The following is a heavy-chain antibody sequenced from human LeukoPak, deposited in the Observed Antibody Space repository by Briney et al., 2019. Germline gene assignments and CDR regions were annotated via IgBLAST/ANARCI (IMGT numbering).Heavy chain of an antibody. V-gene: IGHV4-34*01. CDR2: INHSGST. Sequence: PSETLSLTCSVSGGSISSYYWSWIRQPPGKGLEWIGEINHSGSTNYNPSLKSRVTISVDTSKNQFSLKLSSVTAADTAVYYCARGDSSSWFTRYFDYWGQGTLVTVSS. CDR1: GGSISSYY. D-gene: IGHD6-13*01. CDR3: ARGDSSSWFTRYFDY. J-gene: IGHJ4*02.